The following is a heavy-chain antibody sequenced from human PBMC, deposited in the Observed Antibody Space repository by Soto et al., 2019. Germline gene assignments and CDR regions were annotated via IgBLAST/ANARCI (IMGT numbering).Heavy chain of an antibody. CDR1: GFTFSSYG. V-gene: IGHV3-33*01. J-gene: IGHJ5*02. CDR3: ARDQGIAVAGYGYNWFDP. D-gene: IGHD6-19*01. CDR2: IWYDGSNK. Sequence: GGSLRLSCAASGFTFSSYGMHWVRQAPGKGLEWVAVIWYDGSNKYYADSVKGRFTISRDNSKNTLYLQMNSLRAEDTAVYYCARDQGIAVAGYGYNWFDPWGQGTLVTVSS.